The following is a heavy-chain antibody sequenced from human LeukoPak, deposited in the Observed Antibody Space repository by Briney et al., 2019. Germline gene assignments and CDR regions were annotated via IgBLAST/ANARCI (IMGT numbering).Heavy chain of an antibody. CDR3: ARGYSSGWSWYYYYGMDA. CDR2: IYYSGST. D-gene: IGHD6-19*01. Sequence: SETLSLTCTVSGGSISSYYWSWIRQPPGKGLEWIGYIYYSGSTNYNPSLKSRVTISVDTSKNQFSLKLSSVTAADTAVYYCARGYSSGWSWYYYYGMDAWGQGTTVTVSS. V-gene: IGHV4-59*01. CDR1: GGSISSYY. J-gene: IGHJ6*02.